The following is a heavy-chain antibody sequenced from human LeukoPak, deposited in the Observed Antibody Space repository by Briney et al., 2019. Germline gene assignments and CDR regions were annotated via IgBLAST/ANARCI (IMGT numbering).Heavy chain of an antibody. V-gene: IGHV3-30-3*01. CDR2: ISYDGSNK. J-gene: IGHJ4*02. CDR1: GFTFSSYA. CDR3: ARRYSSGWYGAPDY. D-gene: IGHD6-19*01. Sequence: GGSLRLSCAASGFTFSSYAMHWVRQAPGKGLEWVAVISYDGSNKYYADSVKGRFTISRDNSKNTLYLQMNSLRAEDTAVYYCARRYSSGWYGAPDYWGQGTLVTVSS.